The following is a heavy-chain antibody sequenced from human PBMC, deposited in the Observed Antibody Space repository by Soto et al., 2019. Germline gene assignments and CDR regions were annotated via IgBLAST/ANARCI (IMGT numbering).Heavy chain of an antibody. CDR3: VSRVSGNYDY. D-gene: IGHD1-7*01. CDR2: ISSNGGTT. CDR1: GFTFSSYD. V-gene: IGHV3-64*01. J-gene: IGHJ4*02. Sequence: EVQLAESGGGMVHPGGSLRLSCVASGFTFSSYDMHWVRQAPGKGLEYVSSISSNGGTTYYGNSVKGRFTISRDNSKNTLYLQMGSLRAEDMAVYYCVSRVSGNYDYWGQGPLVTVSS.